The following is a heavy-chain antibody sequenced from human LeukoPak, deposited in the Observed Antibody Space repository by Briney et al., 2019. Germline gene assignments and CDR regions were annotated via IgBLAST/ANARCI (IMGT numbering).Heavy chain of an antibody. D-gene: IGHD6-6*01. Sequence: ASVKVSCKASGGTFSSYAISWVRQAPGQGLEWMGGIIPIFGTANYAQKFQGRVTITADESTSTAYMELRNLISDDTAVYFCARESSFDYWGQGTLVTVSS. J-gene: IGHJ4*02. CDR2: IIPIFGTA. CDR3: ARESSFDY. V-gene: IGHV1-69*13. CDR1: GGTFSSYA.